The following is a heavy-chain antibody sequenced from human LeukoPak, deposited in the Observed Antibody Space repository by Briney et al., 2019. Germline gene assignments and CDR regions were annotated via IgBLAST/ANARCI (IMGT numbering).Heavy chain of an antibody. D-gene: IGHD6-6*01. CDR1: GFTFSSYA. V-gene: IGHV3-30-3*01. CDR2: ISYDGSNK. Sequence: GGSLRLSCAASGFTFSSYAMHWVRQTPGKGLEWVAIISYDGSNKYYADSVKGRFTISRDNSKSTLYLQMNSLRAEDTAVYYCARSKSSSSPNFDYWGQGTLVTVSS. CDR3: ARSKSSSSPNFDY. J-gene: IGHJ4*02.